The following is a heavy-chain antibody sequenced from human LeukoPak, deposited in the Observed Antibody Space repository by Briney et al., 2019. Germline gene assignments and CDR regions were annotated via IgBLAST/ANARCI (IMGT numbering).Heavy chain of an antibody. D-gene: IGHD3-3*01. J-gene: IGHJ4*02. CDR2: ISGSGGST. Sequence: GGSLRLSCAASGFTLSSYAMSWVRQAPGKGLEWVSAISGSGGSTYYADSVKGRFTISRDNSKNTLYLQMNSLRAEDTAVYYCAKDPILRFLEWHYFDYWGQGTLVTVSS. V-gene: IGHV3-23*01. CDR1: GFTLSSYA. CDR3: AKDPILRFLEWHYFDY.